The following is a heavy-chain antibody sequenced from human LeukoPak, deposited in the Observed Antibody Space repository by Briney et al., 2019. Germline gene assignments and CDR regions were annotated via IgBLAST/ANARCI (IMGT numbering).Heavy chain of an antibody. D-gene: IGHD5-24*01. Sequence: GGSLRLSCAASGFTFSDYYMSWIRQAPGKGLEWVAYISSSSSSTNYADSVKGRFTISRDNAKNSLYLQMNSLRAEDTAVYYCARKGDGYNSIGYWGQGTLVTVS. CDR2: ISSSSSST. V-gene: IGHV3-11*06. J-gene: IGHJ4*02. CDR1: GFTFSDYY. CDR3: ARKGDGYNSIGY.